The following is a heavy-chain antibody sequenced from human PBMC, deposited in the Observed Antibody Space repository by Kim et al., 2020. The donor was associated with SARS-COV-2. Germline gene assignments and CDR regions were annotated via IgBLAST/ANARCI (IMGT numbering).Heavy chain of an antibody. Sequence: GGSLRLSCAASGFNFNDAWMSWVRQAPGKGLEWVGRIKSNSEGGTTDNAAPVKATFTISSDDSRNTLYLHMNSLKIEDTGVYYCARGGVGGILDSWGQRTRVTVSS. CDR2: IKSNSEGGTT. CDR1: GFNFNDAW. J-gene: IGHJ4*02. V-gene: IGHV3-15*01. D-gene: IGHD3-10*01. CDR3: ARGGVGGILDS.